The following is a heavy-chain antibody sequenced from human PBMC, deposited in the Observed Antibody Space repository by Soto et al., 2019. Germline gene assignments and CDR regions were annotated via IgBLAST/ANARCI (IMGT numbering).Heavy chain of an antibody. CDR2: IIPIFGTA. CDR3: AREAFVDTAMAFFDY. D-gene: IGHD5-18*01. J-gene: IGHJ4*02. V-gene: IGHV1-69*13. CDR1: GGTFSSYA. Sequence: SVKVSCKASGGTFSSYAISWVRQAPGQGLEWMGGIIPIFGTANYAQKFQGRVTITADESTSTAYMELSSLRSEDTAVYYCAREAFVDTAMAFFDYWGQGTLVTVSS.